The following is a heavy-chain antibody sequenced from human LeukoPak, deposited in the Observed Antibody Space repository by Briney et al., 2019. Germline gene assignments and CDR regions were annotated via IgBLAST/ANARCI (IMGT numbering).Heavy chain of an antibody. J-gene: IGHJ5*02. V-gene: IGHV4-31*03. CDR3: ATYGSGSYRFDP. Sequence: PSETLSLTCTVSGGSISSGNYYWSWIRQHPGKGLEWIGYIHHSGSTYYNPSLKSRVIISVDTSKNQFSLKLNSVTAADTAVYYCATYGSGSYRFDPWGQGTLVTVSS. CDR2: IHHSGST. CDR1: GGSISSGNYY. D-gene: IGHD3-10*01.